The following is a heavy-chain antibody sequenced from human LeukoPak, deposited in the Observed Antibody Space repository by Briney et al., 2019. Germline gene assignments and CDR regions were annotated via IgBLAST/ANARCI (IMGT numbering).Heavy chain of an antibody. V-gene: IGHV3-11*04. Sequence: GGSLRLSCAASGFSFSDYYMSWIRQAPGKGLEWLSHISSSNSIVYYADSVKGRFTISRDNSKNTLYLQMNSLRAEDTAVYYCAKDLYVWGSPFDPWGQGTLVTVSS. CDR2: ISSSNSIV. CDR1: GFSFSDYY. CDR3: AKDLYVWGSPFDP. D-gene: IGHD3-16*01. J-gene: IGHJ5*02.